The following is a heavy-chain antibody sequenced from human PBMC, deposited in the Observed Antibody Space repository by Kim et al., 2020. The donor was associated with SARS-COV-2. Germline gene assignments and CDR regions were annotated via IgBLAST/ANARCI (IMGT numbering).Heavy chain of an antibody. Sequence: GGSLRLSCAASGFTFSSYGMHWVRQAPGKGLEWVAVISYDGSNKYYADSVKGRFTISRDNSKNTLYLQMNSLRAEDTAVYYCARSYSSSWYFDYWGQGTL. CDR1: GFTFSSYG. CDR3: ARSYSSSWYFDY. J-gene: IGHJ4*02. V-gene: IGHV3-33*05. D-gene: IGHD6-13*01. CDR2: ISYDGSNK.